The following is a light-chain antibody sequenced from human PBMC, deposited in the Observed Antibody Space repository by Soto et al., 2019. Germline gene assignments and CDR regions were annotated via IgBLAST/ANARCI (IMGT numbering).Light chain of an antibody. V-gene: IGLV2-8*01. J-gene: IGLJ2*01. CDR1: SSDVGGYNY. Sequence: QSALTQPPSASGSARQSVTISCIGTSSDVGGYNYVSWYQQHPGKAPKLMIYEVSKRPSGVPDRFSGSKSGNTASLTVSGLQAEDEADYYCSSYAASNNLGVFGGGTKVTVL. CDR2: EVS. CDR3: SSYAASNNLGV.